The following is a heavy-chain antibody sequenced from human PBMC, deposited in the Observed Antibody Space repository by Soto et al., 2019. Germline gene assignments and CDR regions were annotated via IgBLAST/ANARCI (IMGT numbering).Heavy chain of an antibody. CDR2: FNPRGGTT. CDR3: ARVYGLVQSDEFWSGDYDY. Sequence: QVQLLQSGAEVKKPGASVRISCKSSANTFINNYINWVRQAPGQGLEWLGVFNPRGGTTRYALKLQYRVTMTGDKSTRTVFMELTNLKSEDTAVYGCARVYGLVQSDEFWSGDYDYWCQGTLVIVSS. J-gene: IGHJ4*02. V-gene: IGHV1-46*04. D-gene: IGHD3-3*01. CDR1: ANTFINNY.